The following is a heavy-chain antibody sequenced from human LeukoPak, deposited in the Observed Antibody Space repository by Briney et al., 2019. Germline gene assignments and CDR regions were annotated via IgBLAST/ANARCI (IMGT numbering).Heavy chain of an antibody. Sequence: ASVKVSCKASGYTFTSYGVSWVRQAPGQGPEWMGWISVYNGNTNYAQRLQGRVTMTTDTSTSTAYMELRSLRSDDTAVYYCARGYCSGGRCYDILNYRYGMDVWGQGTTVTVSS. CDR2: ISVYNGNT. CDR1: GYTFTSYG. CDR3: ARGYCSGGRCYDILNYRYGMDV. V-gene: IGHV1-18*01. J-gene: IGHJ6*02. D-gene: IGHD2-15*01.